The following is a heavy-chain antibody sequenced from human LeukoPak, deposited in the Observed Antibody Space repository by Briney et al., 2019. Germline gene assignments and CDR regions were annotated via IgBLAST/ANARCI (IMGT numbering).Heavy chain of an antibody. D-gene: IGHD3-22*01. Sequence: GGSLRLSCAASGFTFSDYYMSWIRQAPGKGLEWVSYISSGSTINYADSVKGRFTISRDNAKNSLYLQMNSLRAEDTAVYYCARVDRYDSSGFPFDYWGQGTLVTVSS. CDR3: ARVDRYDSSGFPFDY. V-gene: IGHV3-11*01. J-gene: IGHJ4*02. CDR2: ISSGSTI. CDR1: GFTFSDYY.